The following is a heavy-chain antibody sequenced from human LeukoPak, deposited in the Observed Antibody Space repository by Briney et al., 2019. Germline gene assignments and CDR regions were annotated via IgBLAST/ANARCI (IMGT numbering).Heavy chain of an antibody. CDR2: IIPIFGTA. V-gene: IGHV1-69*06. Sequence: SVKVTCKASGGTFSSYAISWVRQAPGQGLEWMGGIIPIFGTANYAQKFQGRVTITADKSTSTAYMEPSSLRSEDTAVYYCARGGYSSGWYGALYYWGQGTLVTVSS. CDR3: ARGGYSSGWYGALYY. J-gene: IGHJ4*02. CDR1: GGTFSSYA. D-gene: IGHD6-19*01.